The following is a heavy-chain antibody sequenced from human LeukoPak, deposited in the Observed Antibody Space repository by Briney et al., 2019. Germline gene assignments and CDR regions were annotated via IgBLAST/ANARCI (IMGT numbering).Heavy chain of an antibody. CDR1: GFTFSTYG. Sequence: GGSLRLSCAASGFTFSTYGMHWVRQAPGKGLEGVAVVWYDGTNIHYVDSVKGRFTISRDNSKSTLYLQMNSLTAEDTAVYYCARGGYSGTYYFDYWGQGTLVTVSS. CDR3: ARGGYSGTYYFDY. CDR2: VWYDGTNI. J-gene: IGHJ4*02. D-gene: IGHD1-26*01. V-gene: IGHV3-33*01.